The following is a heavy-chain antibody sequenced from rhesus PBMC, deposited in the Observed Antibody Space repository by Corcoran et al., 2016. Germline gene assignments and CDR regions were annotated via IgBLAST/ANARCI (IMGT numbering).Heavy chain of an antibody. Sequence: QVQLQESGPGLVKPSETLSLTCAVSGGSFSSYWWSWIRQPPGKGLEWIGEINGNSGSTNYNPSLKIRVAISKDASKNQFSLKLSSVTAADTAVYYCARYDEYGLDSWGQGVVVTVSS. V-gene: IGHV4-80*01. D-gene: IGHD3-9*01. CDR1: GGSFSSYW. CDR2: INGNSGST. J-gene: IGHJ6*01. CDR3: ARYDEYGLDS.